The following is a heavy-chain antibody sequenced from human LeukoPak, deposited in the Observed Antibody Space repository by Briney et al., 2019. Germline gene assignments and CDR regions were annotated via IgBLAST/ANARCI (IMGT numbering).Heavy chain of an antibody. V-gene: IGHV5-51*01. CDR1: GYRFTSYW. Sequence: GESLQISCKGSGYRFTSYWIGWVRQMPGKGLEWMGIIYPDDSDTRYRPSFQGQVTISADKSISTAYLQWSSLKASDTAMYYCARRGGYGGYDLGWWGQGTLVTVSS. CDR3: ARRGGYGGYDLGW. CDR2: IYPDDSDT. J-gene: IGHJ4*02. D-gene: IGHD5-12*01.